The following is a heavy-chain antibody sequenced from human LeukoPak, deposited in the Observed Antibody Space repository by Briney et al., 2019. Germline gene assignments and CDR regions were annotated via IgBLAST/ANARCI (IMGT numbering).Heavy chain of an antibody. D-gene: IGHD2-2*01. CDR2: IYYSGST. V-gene: IGHV4-39*01. Sequence: PSETLSLTCTVSGGSLSSAHGWSWIRQPPGKGLEWIGSIYYSGSTYYYPSLKSRVTISVDTSKNQFSLKLSSVTAADTAVYYCARHPRKGYCSSTSCHFDYWGQGTLVTVSS. CDR1: GGSLSSAHG. CDR3: ARHPRKGYCSSTSCHFDY. J-gene: IGHJ4*02.